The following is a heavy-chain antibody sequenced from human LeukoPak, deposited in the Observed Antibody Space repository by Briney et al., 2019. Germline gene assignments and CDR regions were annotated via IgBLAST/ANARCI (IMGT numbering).Heavy chain of an antibody. J-gene: IGHJ5*02. D-gene: IGHD2-2*01. CDR1: GGSFSGYY. Sequence: SSETLSLTCAVYGGSFSGYYWSWIRQPPGKGLEWIGEINHSGSTNYNPSLESRVIISVDTSKNQFSLKLSSVTAADTAVYSCARGWRGYCSSTSCQPYNWFDPWGQGTLVTVSS. CDR3: ARGWRGYCSSTSCQPYNWFDP. V-gene: IGHV4-34*01. CDR2: INHSGST.